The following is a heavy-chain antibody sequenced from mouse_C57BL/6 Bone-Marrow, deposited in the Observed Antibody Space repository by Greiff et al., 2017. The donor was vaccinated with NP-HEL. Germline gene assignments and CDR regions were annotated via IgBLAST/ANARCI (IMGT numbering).Heavy chain of an antibody. D-gene: IGHD6-2*01. J-gene: IGHJ3*01. CDR1: GYTFTSYW. Sequence: QVQLQQSGAELVKPGASVKLSCKASGYTFTSYWMHWVKQRPGQGLEWIGKIHPNSGSTNYNEKFKSKATLTVDKSSSTAYMQLSSLTSEDSAVYDCARSRRCPYWFAYWGQGTLVTVSA. V-gene: IGHV1-64*01. CDR3: ARSRRCPYWFAY. CDR2: IHPNSGST.